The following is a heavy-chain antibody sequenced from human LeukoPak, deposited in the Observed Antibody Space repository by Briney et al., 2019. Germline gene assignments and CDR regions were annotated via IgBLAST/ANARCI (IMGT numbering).Heavy chain of an antibody. CDR1: VYLFSSYA. CDR3: AKDPRVGSRVATPCH. CDR2: ISVSGGST. Sequence: GGSLSLSCAPSVYLFSSYAMRWVRQAPAQGLEWVSAISVSGGSTYYADSVKGRFTISRDNSKSTLFLQMNSLRAEDTAVYYCAKDPRVGSRVATPCHWGQGTLVTVSS. J-gene: IGHJ4*02. D-gene: IGHD5-24*01. V-gene: IGHV3-23*01.